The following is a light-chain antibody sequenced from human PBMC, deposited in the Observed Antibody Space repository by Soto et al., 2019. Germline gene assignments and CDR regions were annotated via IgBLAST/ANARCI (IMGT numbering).Light chain of an antibody. Sequence: AIQLTQSRSFLSASVGDRVTITCRASQDIGSAMALYQQKPGKATRLLMNDASSVERGVPTWFSSSGSGADFTHTISGEHPEDCATYCMQRSNNYPTFGQGTRLEIK. CDR1: QDIGSA. CDR3: QRSNNYPT. V-gene: IGKV1D-13*01. J-gene: IGKJ5*01. CDR2: DAS.